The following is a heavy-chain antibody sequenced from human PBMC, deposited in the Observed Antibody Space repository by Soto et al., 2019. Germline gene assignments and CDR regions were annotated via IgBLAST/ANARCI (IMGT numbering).Heavy chain of an antibody. V-gene: IGHV1-18*04. CDR2: ISAYNGNT. J-gene: IGHJ5*02. CDR3: ARDVGYYDFWSGYYKASWFDP. D-gene: IGHD3-3*01. CDR1: GYTFTSYG. Sequence: ASVKVSCKASGYTFTSYGISWVRQAPGQGLEWMGWISAYNGNTNYAQKLQGRVTMTTDTSTSTAYMELRSLRSDDTAVYYCARDVGYYDFWSGYYKASWFDPWGQGTLVTVS.